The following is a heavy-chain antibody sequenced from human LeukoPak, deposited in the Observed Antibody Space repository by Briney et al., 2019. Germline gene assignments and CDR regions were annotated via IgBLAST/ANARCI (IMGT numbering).Heavy chain of an antibody. CDR1: GFTLSSYA. CDR3: AREQLLRGIDY. D-gene: IGHD3-10*01. J-gene: IGHJ4*02. V-gene: IGHV3-21*01. Sequence: GGSLRLSCAASGFTLSSYAMNWVRQAPGKGLEWLSLISSSDTQVYYADSVKGRFTISRDNAKKTLYLQMNSLRAEDTAVYYCAREQLLRGIDYWGQGTRVTVSS. CDR2: ISSSDTQV.